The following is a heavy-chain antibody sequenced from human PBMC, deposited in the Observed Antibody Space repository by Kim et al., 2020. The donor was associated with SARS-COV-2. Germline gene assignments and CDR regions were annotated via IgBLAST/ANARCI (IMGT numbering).Heavy chain of an antibody. CDR1: GGSISSGGYY. J-gene: IGHJ4*02. D-gene: IGHD3-10*01. Sequence: SETLSLTCTVSGGSISSGGYYWSWIRQHPGKGLEWIGYIYYSGSTYYNPSLKSRVTISVDTSKNQFSLKLSSVTAADTAVYYCARTLRGSRSYSGPAGGPGNYYFDYWGQGTLVTVSS. CDR2: IYYSGST. V-gene: IGHV4-31*03. CDR3: ARTLRGSRSYSGPAGGPGNYYFDY.